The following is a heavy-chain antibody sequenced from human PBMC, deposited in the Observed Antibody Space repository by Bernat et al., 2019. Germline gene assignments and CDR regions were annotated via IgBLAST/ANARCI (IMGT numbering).Heavy chain of an antibody. V-gene: IGHV3-30*18. J-gene: IGHJ4*02. CDR2: ISYDGSNK. CDR1: GFTFSSYG. Sequence: QVQLVESGGGVVQPGRSLRLSCAASGFTFSSYGMHWVRQAPGKGLEWVAVISYDGSNKYYADSVKGRFTISRDNSKNTLYLQMNSLRAEDTAVYYCAKDRYSYGSLHYFDYWGQGTLVTVSS. CDR3: AKDRYSYGSLHYFDY. D-gene: IGHD5-18*01.